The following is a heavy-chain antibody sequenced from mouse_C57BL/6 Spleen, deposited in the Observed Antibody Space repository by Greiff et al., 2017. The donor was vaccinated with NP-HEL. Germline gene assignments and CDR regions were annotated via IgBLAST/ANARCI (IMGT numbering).Heavy chain of an antibody. D-gene: IGHD1-1*01. CDR2: IHPNSGST. Sequence: VQLQQPGAELVKPGASVKLSCKASGYTFTSYWMHWVKQRPGQGLEWIGMIHPNSGSTNYNEKFKSKATLTVDKSSSTAYMQLSSLTSEDSAVYYCAREVYYGSSVSSYWYFDVWGTGTTVTVSS. V-gene: IGHV1-64*01. J-gene: IGHJ1*03. CDR3: AREVYYGSSVSSYWYFDV. CDR1: GYTFTSYW.